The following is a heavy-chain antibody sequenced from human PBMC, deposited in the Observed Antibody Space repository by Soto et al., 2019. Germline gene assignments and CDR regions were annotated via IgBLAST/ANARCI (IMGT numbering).Heavy chain of an antibody. J-gene: IGHJ5*02. Sequence: SETLSLTCAVSGYSISRSNWWGWIRQPPGKGLEWVGYIYYSGTTYYNPSLKSRVTMSVDTSKNQCSLKVTSVTAVDTPVYYCARQVVAYCSGGSCYSPKRNWFEPWGQGTLVAVS. CDR1: GYSISRSNW. CDR3: ARQVVAYCSGGSCYSPKRNWFEP. CDR2: IYYSGTT. V-gene: IGHV4-28*01. D-gene: IGHD2-15*01.